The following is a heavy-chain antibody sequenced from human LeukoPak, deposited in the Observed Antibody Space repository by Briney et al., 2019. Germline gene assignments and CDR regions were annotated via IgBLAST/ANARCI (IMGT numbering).Heavy chain of an antibody. V-gene: IGHV1-69*13. J-gene: IGHJ4*02. D-gene: IGHD6-19*01. CDR1: GYTFTGYY. Sequence: SVTVXCKASGYTFTGYYMHWVRQAPGQGLEWMGGFIPVFGPANYAQKFQGRVTITADESTSTAYMELSRLRSEDTAVYYCARAGEVYNSGSYLEYWGQGTLVTVSS. CDR2: FIPVFGPA. CDR3: ARAGEVYNSGSYLEY.